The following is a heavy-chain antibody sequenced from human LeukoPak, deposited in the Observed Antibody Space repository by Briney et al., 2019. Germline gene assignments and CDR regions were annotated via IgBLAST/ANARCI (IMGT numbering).Heavy chain of an antibody. CDR2: IYSSGST. Sequence: PAETLSLTCTVSGGSISSYYWSWIRQPAGKGLEWIGRIYSSGSTNYITSLKSRVTISVDKSKNQFSLKLSSVTAADTAVYYCARVGSSSSFYYYYYMDVWGKGTKVTV. D-gene: IGHD6-6*01. CDR3: ARVGSSSSFYYYYYMDV. CDR1: GGSISSYY. V-gene: IGHV4-4*07. J-gene: IGHJ6*03.